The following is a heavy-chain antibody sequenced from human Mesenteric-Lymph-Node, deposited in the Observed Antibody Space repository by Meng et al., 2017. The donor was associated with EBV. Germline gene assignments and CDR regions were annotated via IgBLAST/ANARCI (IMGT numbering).Heavy chain of an antibody. CDR1: GFIFSSHS. V-gene: IGHV3-23*01. Sequence: EGRLLGLGGCLLQPGGALRLSCAACGFIFSSHSMSWVRQAPGKGLEWVSAITGNGGNTYYADSVKGRFTISRDNSKNTVYLQMNSLRAEDTAVYYCARLTDYWGQGTLVTVSS. J-gene: IGHJ4*02. D-gene: IGHD3-9*01. CDR3: ARLTDY. CDR2: ITGNGGNT.